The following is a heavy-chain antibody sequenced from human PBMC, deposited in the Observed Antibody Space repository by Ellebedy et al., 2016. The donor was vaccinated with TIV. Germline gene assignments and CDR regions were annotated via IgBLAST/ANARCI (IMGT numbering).Heavy chain of an antibody. Sequence: ASVKVSCXASGHTFTSFGLSWVRQAPGQGLEWMGWISAYNGDINYAQNFQGRVAMTTDTATSTVYVDLRSLRSDDTAVYYCARVSVDVVIGYHYFYMDIWGKGTTVTVSS. CDR3: ARVSVDVVIGYHYFYMDI. CDR1: GHTFTSFG. D-gene: IGHD6-6*01. J-gene: IGHJ6*03. V-gene: IGHV1-18*01. CDR2: ISAYNGDI.